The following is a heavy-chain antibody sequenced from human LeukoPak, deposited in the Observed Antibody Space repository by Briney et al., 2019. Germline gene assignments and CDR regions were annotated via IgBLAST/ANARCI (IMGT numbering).Heavy chain of an antibody. J-gene: IGHJ6*02. CDR1: GGSISSSSYY. CDR3: ARSGVVTAINSDYYYGMDV. CDR2: IYYSGST. D-gene: IGHD2-21*02. Sequence: PSETLSLTCTVSGGSISSSSYYWGWIRQPPGKGLEWIGSIYYSGSTYYNPSLKSRVTISVDTSKNQFSLKLSSVTAADTAVYYCARSGVVTAINSDYYYGMDVWGQGTTVTVSS. V-gene: IGHV4-39*07.